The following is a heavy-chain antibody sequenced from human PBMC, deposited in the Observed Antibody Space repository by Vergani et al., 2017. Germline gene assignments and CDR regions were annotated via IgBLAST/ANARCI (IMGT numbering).Heavy chain of an antibody. V-gene: IGHV5-51*01. CDR3: ARVPRIAAAGRYYYYDMDV. D-gene: IGHD6-13*01. J-gene: IGHJ6*03. CDR1: GYTFTSYW. CDR2: IYPGDSDT. Sequence: EVQLVQSGAEVKEPGGSLKISCKGSGYTFTSYWIAWVRQMPGKGLEWMGIIYPGDSDTRYSPSFQGQVTIAADKSISTAYLQWSSLKASDTARYYCARVPRIAAAGRYYYYDMDVWGKGTTVTVSS.